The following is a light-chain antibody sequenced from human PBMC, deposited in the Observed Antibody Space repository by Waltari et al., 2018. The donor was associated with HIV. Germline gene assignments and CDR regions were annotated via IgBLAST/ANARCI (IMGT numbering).Light chain of an antibody. CDR3: SADGGTSAGGTRKFHVI. CDR1: SNDISASKF. J-gene: IGLJ2*01. V-gene: IGLV2-8*01. Sequence: QSALTPPHFASGSPAKSVPLPCPDTSNDISASKFISRTQPSTGKSPQLIISAVNKRPSGVPNRFSGSKSGNTASLTVSGLQAEDEATYYCSADGGTSAGGTRKFHVIFGGGTKLTVL. CDR2: AVN.